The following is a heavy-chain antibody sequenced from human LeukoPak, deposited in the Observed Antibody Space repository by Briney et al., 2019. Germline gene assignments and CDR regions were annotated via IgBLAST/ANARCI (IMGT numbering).Heavy chain of an antibody. D-gene: IGHD3-3*01. V-gene: IGHV4-4*02. CDR2: VHLDGRT. CDR1: GGSISTTNW. CDR3: AREGGFYRPLDY. Sequence: NTSETLSLTCGVSGGSISTTNWWTWVRQPPGKGLEWIGEVHLDGRTNYNPSLESRLTMSVDLSENHISPKLTSVTAADTAVYYCAREGGFYRPLDYSGQGTLVTVSS. J-gene: IGHJ4*02.